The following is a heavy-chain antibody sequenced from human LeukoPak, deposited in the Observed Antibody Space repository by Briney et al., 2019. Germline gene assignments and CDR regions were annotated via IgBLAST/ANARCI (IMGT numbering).Heavy chain of an antibody. D-gene: IGHD2-2*01. CDR3: ARVESVVPAAMHSVVAANGDYFDY. J-gene: IGHJ4*02. V-gene: IGHV4-34*01. CDR2: INHSGST. Sequence: SETLSLTCAVCGGSFSGYYWSWIRQPPGKGLEWIGEINHSGSTNYNPSLKSRVTISVDTSKNQFSLKLSSVTAADTAVYYCARVESVVPAAMHSVVAANGDYFDYWGQGTLVTVSS. CDR1: GGSFSGYY.